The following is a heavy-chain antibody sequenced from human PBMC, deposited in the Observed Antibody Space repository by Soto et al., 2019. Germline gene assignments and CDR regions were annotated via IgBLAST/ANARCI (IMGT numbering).Heavy chain of an antibody. CDR1: GFTFSSYG. J-gene: IGHJ4*02. CDR2: IAFDGGDK. CDR3: ARTHDANSAGAFDC. D-gene: IGHD1-26*01. V-gene: IGHV3-30*13. Sequence: QVQLVESGGGVVQPGRSLRLSCAASGFTFSSYGMNWLRQAPGKGLEWVALIAFDGGDKHYADSVKGRFSISRDNVKNSLYLQMNSLRAEDTAVYYCARTHDANSAGAFDCWGLGTLVTVSS.